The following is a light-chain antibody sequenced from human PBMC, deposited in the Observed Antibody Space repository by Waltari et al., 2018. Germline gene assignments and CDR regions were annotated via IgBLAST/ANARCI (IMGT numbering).Light chain of an antibody. Sequence: QSALTQPASVSGAPGQSITISCTGTSSDVGSYNLVPWYQHPPCKAPKVIIYEGSKRPSGVSNRFSGSKSGNTASLTISGLQAEDEADYYCCSYAGSTTSVMFGGGTKLTVL. CDR3: CSYAGSTTSVM. J-gene: IGLJ3*02. V-gene: IGLV2-23*01. CDR1: SSDVGSYNL. CDR2: EGS.